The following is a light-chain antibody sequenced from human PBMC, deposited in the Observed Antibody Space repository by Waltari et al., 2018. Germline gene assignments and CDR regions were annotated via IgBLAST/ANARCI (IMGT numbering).Light chain of an antibody. J-gene: IGLJ1*01. CDR2: EVS. CDR3: SSYTSGSTFPYV. CDR1: TSYVGSLNR. Sequence: QSALTQPPSVSGSPGQSVTISCTCTTSYVGSLNRFPWYHQPPGTAPKLMIYEVSHRPSGVPDRFSGSKSGNTASLTISGLQAEDEADYYCSSYTSGSTFPYVFGTGTKVIVL. V-gene: IGLV2-18*02.